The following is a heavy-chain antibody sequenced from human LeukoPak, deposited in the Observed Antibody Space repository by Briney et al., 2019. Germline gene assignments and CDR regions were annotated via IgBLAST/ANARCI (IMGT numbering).Heavy chain of an antibody. D-gene: IGHD4-17*01. CDR3: ARAGTTVITFVY. J-gene: IGHJ4*02. CDR2: IYYSGST. Sequence: PSETLSLTCTVSGGSISSGGYYWSWIRQHPGKGLEWIGYIYYSGSTYYNPSLKSRVTISVDTSKNQFSLKLSSVTAADTAVYYCARAGTTVITFVYWGQGTLVTVS. V-gene: IGHV4-31*03. CDR1: GGSISSGGYY.